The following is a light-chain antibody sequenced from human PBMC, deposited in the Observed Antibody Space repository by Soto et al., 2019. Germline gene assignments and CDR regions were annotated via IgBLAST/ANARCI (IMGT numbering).Light chain of an antibody. CDR2: GAS. Sequence: EIVSTQSPGTLSLSPMERATLSCRASQSVSSSYLAWYQQKPGQAPRLLIYGASTRATGIPARFSGSGSGTEFTLTISSLQSEDFAVYYCQQYNNWPQTFGQGTKVDIK. J-gene: IGKJ1*01. CDR3: QQYNNWPQT. CDR1: QSVSSSY. V-gene: IGKV3-15*01.